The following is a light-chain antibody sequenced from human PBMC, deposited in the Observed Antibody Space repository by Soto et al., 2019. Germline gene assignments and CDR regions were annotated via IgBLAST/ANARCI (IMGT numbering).Light chain of an antibody. CDR3: SSYTSSRSLV. CDR2: EVS. J-gene: IGLJ1*01. Sequence: QSALTQPASLSGSPGQSITISCTGTSSDVGDYDYVSWYQQHPGKAPKLIIYEVSDRPSGVSNRFSGSKSANTASLTISGLQAEDEADYLCSSYTSSRSLVFGTGTKVTVL. CDR1: SSDVGDYDY. V-gene: IGLV2-14*01.